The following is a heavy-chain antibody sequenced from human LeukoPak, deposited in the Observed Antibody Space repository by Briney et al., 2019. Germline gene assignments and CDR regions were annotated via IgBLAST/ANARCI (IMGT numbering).Heavy chain of an antibody. J-gene: IGHJ4*02. CDR1: GYTFTSYA. V-gene: IGHV7-4-1*02. Sequence: ASVKVSCKASGYTFTSYAMNWVRQAPGQGLEWMGWINTNTGNPTYAQGFTGRFVFSLGTSVSTAYLQISSLKAEDTAVYYCARINNNADYGDYGVDYWGQGTLVTVSS. CDR3: ARINNNADYGDYGVDY. D-gene: IGHD4-17*01. CDR2: INTNTGNP.